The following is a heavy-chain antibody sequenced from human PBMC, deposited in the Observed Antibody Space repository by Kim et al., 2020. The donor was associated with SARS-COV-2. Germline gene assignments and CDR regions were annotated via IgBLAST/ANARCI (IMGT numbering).Heavy chain of an antibody. J-gene: IGHJ4*02. CDR2: IYYSGST. CDR3: ARLASGSYYTPPFFDY. D-gene: IGHD3-10*01. V-gene: IGHV4-39*01. CDR1: GGSISSSSYY. Sequence: SETLSLTCTVSGGSISSSSYYWGWIRQPPGKGLEWIGSIYYSGSTYYNPSLKSRVTISVDTSKNQFSLKLSSVTAADTAVYYCARLASGSYYTPPFFDYWGQGTLVTVSS.